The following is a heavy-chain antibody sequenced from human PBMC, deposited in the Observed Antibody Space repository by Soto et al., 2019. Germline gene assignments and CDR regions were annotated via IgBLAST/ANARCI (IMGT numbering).Heavy chain of an antibody. Sequence: GGSLRLSCAASGFTCSDYYMSWIRQAPGKGLEWVSYISSPGDIMYYADSVRGRFTVSRDNAKSSLYLQMNSLRAEDAAVYYCARDRLATNYYFDSWGQGTLVTVSS. D-gene: IGHD5-12*01. V-gene: IGHV3-11*01. CDR1: GFTCSDYY. CDR2: ISSPGDIM. J-gene: IGHJ4*02. CDR3: ARDRLATNYYFDS.